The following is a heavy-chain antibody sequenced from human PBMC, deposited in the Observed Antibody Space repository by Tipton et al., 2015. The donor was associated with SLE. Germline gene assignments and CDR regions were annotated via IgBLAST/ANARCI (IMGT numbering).Heavy chain of an antibody. CDR3: ARGVGSSGWTHFDF. J-gene: IGHJ4*02. CDR2: IHSSGST. V-gene: IGHV4-4*07. CDR1: GGSISSYY. D-gene: IGHD6-19*01. Sequence: TLSLTCTVFGGSISSYYWSWIRQPAGKGLEWIGQIHSSGSTSYNPSLKSRVSISVDMSKNQVSLKLSAVTAADTAVYYCARGVGSSGWTHFDFWGQGTLVTVSS.